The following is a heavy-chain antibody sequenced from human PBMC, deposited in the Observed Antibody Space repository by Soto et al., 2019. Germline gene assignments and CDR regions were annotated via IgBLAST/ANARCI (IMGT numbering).Heavy chain of an antibody. CDR1: GFTFSNAW. CDR3: TTDDPINRN. J-gene: IGHJ4*02. V-gene: IGHV3-15*01. CDR2: IKSKSDGETT. Sequence: ESGGGLVKPGGSLRLSCVASGFTFSNAWMSWVRQAPGKGLEWVGRIKSKSDGETTDYAAPVKGRFTVSREDSRNTVYLQMNSLKSEDTAMYYCTTDDPINRNWGQGTLVTVSS.